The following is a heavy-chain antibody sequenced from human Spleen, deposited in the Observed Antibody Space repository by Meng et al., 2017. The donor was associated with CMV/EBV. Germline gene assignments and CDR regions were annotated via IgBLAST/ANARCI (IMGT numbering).Heavy chain of an antibody. V-gene: IGHV3-23*01. CDR2: ISGNGGST. J-gene: IGHJ4*02. D-gene: IGHD6-13*01. CDR3: AKAFSASWYREYYDY. Sequence: GGSLRLSCAASGFSFGTYAMFWVRQPPGKGLEGVSIISGNGGSTFYADSVKGRFTISRDNSKKTVFLQMNSLRAEDTAIYYCAKAFSASWYREYYDYWGQGTLVTVSS. CDR1: GFSFGTYA.